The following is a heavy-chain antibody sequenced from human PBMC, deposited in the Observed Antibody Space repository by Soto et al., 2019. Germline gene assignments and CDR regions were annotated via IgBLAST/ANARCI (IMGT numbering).Heavy chain of an antibody. CDR2: IWYDGSNK. V-gene: IGHV3-33*01. J-gene: IGHJ6*04. CDR1: GLTFSSYG. CDR3: ARGGRVVEAAASYGKHY. D-gene: IGHD2-2*01. Sequence: SLRLSCAASGLTFSSYGMHWFRQSPGKGLEWVAVIWYDGSNKYYADSVKGRFTIPRDNSKNTLYLQMNSLRAEDTAVYYCARGGRVVEAAASYGKHYRGNGTTVTV.